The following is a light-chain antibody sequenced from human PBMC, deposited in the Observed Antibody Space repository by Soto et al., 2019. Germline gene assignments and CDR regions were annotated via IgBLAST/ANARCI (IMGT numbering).Light chain of an antibody. Sequence: EIVLTQSPATLSLSPGERATLSCGASQSVSSSYLAWYQHKPGLAPRLLIYDASTRATGIPDRFSGSGSGTDFTLTISRLEPEDFEVYYCQQYGSLITFGQGTRLEIK. V-gene: IGKV3D-20*01. CDR3: QQYGSLIT. J-gene: IGKJ5*01. CDR2: DAS. CDR1: QSVSSSY.